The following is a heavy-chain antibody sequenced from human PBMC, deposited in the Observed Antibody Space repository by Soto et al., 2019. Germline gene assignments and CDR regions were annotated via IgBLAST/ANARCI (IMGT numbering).Heavy chain of an antibody. D-gene: IGHD3-3*01. CDR1: GYTFTGYY. CDR3: ARDVKELLDRYYDFWSGYPPAGGFDP. J-gene: IGHJ5*02. CDR2: INPNSGGT. V-gene: IGHV1-2*02. Sequence: QVQLVQSGAEVKKPGASVKVSCKASGYTFTGYYMHWVRQAPGQGLEWMGWINPNSGGTNYAQKFQGRVTMTRDTSISTAYMELSRLRSDDTAVYYCARDVKELLDRYYDFWSGYPPAGGFDPWGQGTLVTVSS.